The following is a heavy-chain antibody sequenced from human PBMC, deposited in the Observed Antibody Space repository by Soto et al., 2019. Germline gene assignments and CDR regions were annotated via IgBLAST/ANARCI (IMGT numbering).Heavy chain of an antibody. CDR1: GGSISSYY. J-gene: IGHJ3*02. CDR3: ARNGDRFTDAVLRFLEWTSDAFDI. D-gene: IGHD3-3*01. V-gene: IGHV4-59*01. Sequence: SETLSLTCTVSGGSISSYYWSWIRQPPGKGLEWIGYIYYSGSTNYNPSLKSRVTISVDTSKNQFSLKLSSVTAADTAVYYCARNGDRFTDAVLRFLEWTSDAFDIWGQGTMVTDSS. CDR2: IYYSGST.